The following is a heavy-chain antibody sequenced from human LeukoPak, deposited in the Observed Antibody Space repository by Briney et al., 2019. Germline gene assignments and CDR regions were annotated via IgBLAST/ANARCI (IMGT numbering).Heavy chain of an antibody. CDR1: GGTFSSYA. CDR2: IIPIFGTA. J-gene: IGHJ6*03. CDR3: ARGSYYYGSGSYYYYYMDV. D-gene: IGHD3-10*01. Sequence: ASVKVSCKASGGTFSSYAISWVRQAPGQGLEWMGGIIPIFGTANYAQKFQGRVTITADESTSTAYMELSSLRSEDTAVYYCARGSYYYGSGSYYYYYMDVWGKGTTVTISS. V-gene: IGHV1-69*13.